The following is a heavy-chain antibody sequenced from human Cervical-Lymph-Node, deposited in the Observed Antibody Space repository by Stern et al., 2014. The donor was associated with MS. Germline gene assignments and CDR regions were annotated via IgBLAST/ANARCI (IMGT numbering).Heavy chain of an antibody. CDR3: ARLRVGNITRDY. CDR1: GYTFTHYG. V-gene: IGHV7-4-1*02. J-gene: IGHJ4*02. CDR2: INTNTGIP. D-gene: IGHD1-26*01. Sequence: VQLVESGSELKKPGASVKVSCKASGYTFTHYGINWVRQAPGQGLEWMGWINTNTGIPTYAQAFTGRFVFSCDASVSTAYLHISGLKADDTAIYYCARLRVGNITRDYWGPGTLVTVSS.